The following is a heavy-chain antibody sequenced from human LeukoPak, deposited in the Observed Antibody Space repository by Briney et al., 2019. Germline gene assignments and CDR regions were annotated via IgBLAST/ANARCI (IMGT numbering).Heavy chain of an antibody. CDR2: ISAYNGNT. CDR1: GYTFTSYG. J-gene: IGHJ5*02. CDR3: ARTDIVVVPAAEGGWFDP. D-gene: IGHD2-2*01. Sequence: ASAKVSCKASGYTFTSYGISWVRQAPGQGLEWMGWISAYNGNTNYAQKLQGRVTMTTDTSTSTAYMELRSLRSDDTAVYCCARTDIVVVPAAEGGWFDPWGPGTLVTVSS. V-gene: IGHV1-18*01.